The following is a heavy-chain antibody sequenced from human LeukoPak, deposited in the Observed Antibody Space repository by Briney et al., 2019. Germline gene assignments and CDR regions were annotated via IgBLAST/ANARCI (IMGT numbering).Heavy chain of an antibody. Sequence: GASVKVSCKASGYTFTSYDINWVRQAPGQGLEWMGWMNPNSGNTVYAQKFQGRVTMTRNTSISTAYMELSSLRSEDTAVYYCARHAKIIGFDPWGQGTLVTVSS. CDR1: GYTFTSYD. CDR3: ARHAKIIGFDP. CDR2: MNPNSGNT. J-gene: IGHJ5*02. V-gene: IGHV1-8*01.